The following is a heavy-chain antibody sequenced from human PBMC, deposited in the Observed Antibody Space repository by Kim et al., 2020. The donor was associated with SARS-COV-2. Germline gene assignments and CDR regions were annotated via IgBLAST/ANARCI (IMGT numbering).Heavy chain of an antibody. CDR3: ARTRYGDFFIFDY. Sequence: GGSLRLSCAASGCLFKLDEMKWVRQAPGKGLEWIADRSRKGREGKYADSGEGRCTSSRDNANNSLFLQMNSLRVEDTAIYYCARTRYGDFFIFDYWGQGILVTVSS. J-gene: IGHJ4*02. V-gene: IGHV3-48*03. CDR2: RSRKGREG. D-gene: IGHD4-17*01. CDR1: GCLFKLDE.